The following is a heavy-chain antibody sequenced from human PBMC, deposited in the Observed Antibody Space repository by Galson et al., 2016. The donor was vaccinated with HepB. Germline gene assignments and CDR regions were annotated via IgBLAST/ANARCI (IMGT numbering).Heavy chain of an antibody. V-gene: IGHV3-48*02. CDR1: GFTFSTYS. CDR3: ARDGGRGYTYGYFDY. D-gene: IGHD5-18*01. J-gene: IGHJ4*02. CDR2: ISSRSSTV. Sequence: SLRLSCAASGFTFSTYSMNWVRQAPGKGLEWVPYISSRSSTVYYADSLKGRFTISRDNAKNSLYLQMNSLRDEDTAVFYCARDGGRGYTYGYFDYWGRGTLVTVSS.